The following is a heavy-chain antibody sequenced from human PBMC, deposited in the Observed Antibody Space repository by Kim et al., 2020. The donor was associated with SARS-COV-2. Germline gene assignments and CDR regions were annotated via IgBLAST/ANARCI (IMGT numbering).Heavy chain of an antibody. CDR1: DDSISSNNYY. D-gene: IGHD6-19*01. J-gene: IGHJ4*01. CDR3: ARRAGYSSGWYYFDH. Sequence: SETLSLTCIVFDDSISSNNYYWGWIRQPPGKGLEWIGSVYFSGSTYYNPSLKSRVTISVDTSKNQFSLKLNSVTAADTAIYYCARRAGYSSGWYYFDHWG. CDR2: VYFSGST. V-gene: IGHV4-39*01.